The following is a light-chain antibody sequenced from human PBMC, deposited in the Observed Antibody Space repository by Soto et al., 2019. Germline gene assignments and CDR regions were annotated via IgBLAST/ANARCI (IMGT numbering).Light chain of an antibody. J-gene: IGKJ1*01. V-gene: IGKV3-15*01. CDR1: QSISDT. CDR3: QQYNNWPWT. Sequence: VVMTQSPATLSVSPGGRATLSCRASQSISDTLAWYQQKPGQAPRVLIYGASTRAPGFPARFSGSGSGTDFTITISSLKSEDFEVYYCQQYNNWPWTFGQGTKVDIK. CDR2: GAS.